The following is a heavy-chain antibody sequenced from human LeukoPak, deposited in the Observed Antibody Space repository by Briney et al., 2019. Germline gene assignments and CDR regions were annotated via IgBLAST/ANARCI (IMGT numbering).Heavy chain of an antibody. Sequence: GGSLRLSCAASGFTFSSYAMSWVRQAPGKGLEWHSTISGSGGSTYYPDSVQGRFTISRDNSKNTLYLQMNSLRAEDTAIYYCAKVTMMVVVRSYCDYWGQGTLVTVSS. CDR2: ISGSGGST. V-gene: IGHV3-23*01. CDR1: GFTFSSYA. J-gene: IGHJ4*02. CDR3: AKVTMMVVVRSYCDY. D-gene: IGHD3-22*01.